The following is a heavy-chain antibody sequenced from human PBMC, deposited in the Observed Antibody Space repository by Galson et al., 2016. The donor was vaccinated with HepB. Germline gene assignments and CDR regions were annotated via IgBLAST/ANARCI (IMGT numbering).Heavy chain of an antibody. D-gene: IGHD4-17*01. Sequence: SLRLSCAASGFTFSIYSMNWVRQAPGKGLEWVSSISSSSTLIYYADSLKGRFTISRDNAKNSLYLQMNSLRAKDTAIYYCASRSWSGDPDYWGQGTLVTVSS. J-gene: IGHJ4*02. CDR2: ISSSSTLI. CDR1: GFTFSIYS. CDR3: ASRSWSGDPDY. V-gene: IGHV3-21*01.